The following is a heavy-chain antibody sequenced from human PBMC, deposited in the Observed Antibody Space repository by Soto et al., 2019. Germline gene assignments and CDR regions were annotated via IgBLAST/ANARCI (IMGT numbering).Heavy chain of an antibody. CDR1: GGTFSSYA. V-gene: IGHV1-69*13. CDR3: AREETEYCSSTSCPLYNWFDP. CDR2: IIPIFGTA. Sequence: ASVKVSCKASGGTFSSYAISWVRQAPGQGLEWMGGIIPIFGTANYAQKFQGRVTITADESTSTAYMELSSLRSEDTAVYYCAREETEYCSSTSCPLYNWFDPWGQGTLVTVSS. J-gene: IGHJ5*02. D-gene: IGHD2-2*01.